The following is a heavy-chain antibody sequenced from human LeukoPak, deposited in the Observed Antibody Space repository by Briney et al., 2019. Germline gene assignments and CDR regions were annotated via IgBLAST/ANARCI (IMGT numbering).Heavy chain of an antibody. CDR2: INHSGST. CDR3: ARGPITDI. Sequence: SETLSLTCAVYGGSSSGYYWSWIRQPPGKGLEWIGEINHSGSTNYNPSLKSRVTISVDTSKNQFSLKLSSVTAADTAVYYCARGPITDIWGQGTMVTVSS. V-gene: IGHV4-34*01. CDR1: GGSSSGYY. J-gene: IGHJ3*02.